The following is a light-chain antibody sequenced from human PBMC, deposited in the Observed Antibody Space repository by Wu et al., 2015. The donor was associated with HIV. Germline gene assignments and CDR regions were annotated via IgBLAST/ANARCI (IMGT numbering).Light chain of an antibody. J-gene: IGKJ2*01. V-gene: IGKV3-11*01. Sequence: EIVLTQSPATLSLSPGEGATLSXRASQSIGSSLGWYQQKPGQAPRLLIYDAYNRASGIPARFSGSRSGTHFTLTISSLEPEDFAVYYCQQRSNWPPYTFGQGTKLEIK. CDR1: QSIGSS. CDR3: QQRSNWPPYT. CDR2: DAY.